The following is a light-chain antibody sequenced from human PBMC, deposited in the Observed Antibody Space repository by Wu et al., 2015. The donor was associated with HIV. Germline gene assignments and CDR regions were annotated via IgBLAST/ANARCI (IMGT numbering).Light chain of an antibody. V-gene: IGKV3-15*01. Sequence: SCRASQSVSSKIAWYQQKPGQAPRLLIYGASIRATGIPARFSGSGSGTEFTLTISDIQSEDFAVYYCQQSHDWPPLTFGPGTKVDIK. J-gene: IGKJ3*01. CDR1: QSVSSK. CDR2: GAS. CDR3: QQSHDWPPLT.